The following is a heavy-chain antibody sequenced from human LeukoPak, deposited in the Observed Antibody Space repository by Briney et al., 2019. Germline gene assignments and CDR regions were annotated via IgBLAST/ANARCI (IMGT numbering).Heavy chain of an antibody. D-gene: IGHD3-22*01. CDR3: TRAPGFDRSGYSEAYFDD. Sequence: ASVTVSYKASGYTFDRCGIGWVRQATGQGLEWMGWISAYNGNTNYAQKLQGRVTLTTDTSTTTAYMELRSLRSDDTAVYYCTRAPGFDRSGYSEAYFDDWGQGTLVTVSS. V-gene: IGHV1-18*01. J-gene: IGHJ4*02. CDR1: GYTFDRCG. CDR2: ISAYNGNT.